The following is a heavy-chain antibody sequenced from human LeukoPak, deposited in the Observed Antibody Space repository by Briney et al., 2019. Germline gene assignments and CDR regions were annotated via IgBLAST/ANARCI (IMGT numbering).Heavy chain of an antibody. CDR1: GGSVSAYY. CDR2: IYTSGST. CDR3: ARDRGGSSPYYFDY. V-gene: IGHV4-4*07. J-gene: IGHJ4*02. D-gene: IGHD6-13*01. Sequence: SETLSLTCTVSGGSVSAYYWSWIRQPAGKGLEWIGRIYTSGSTNYNPSLKCRVTMSVDTPKNQFSLKLSSVTAADTAVYYCARDRGGSSPYYFDYWGQGTLVTVSS.